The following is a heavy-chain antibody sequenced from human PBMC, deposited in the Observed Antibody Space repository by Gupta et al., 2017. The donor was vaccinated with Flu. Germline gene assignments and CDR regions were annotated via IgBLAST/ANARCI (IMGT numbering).Heavy chain of an antibody. D-gene: IGHD3-22*01. V-gene: IGHV3-21*01. Sequence: EVQLVESGGGLVKPGGSLRLSCAASGFTFRNYRMNWVRQAPGKGLEWVSCISSYANYIYYADSGKGRFTISRDNAKNSLYLQMNSLRAEDTAVYYCARDSYYSDRSNYYKGGDAFDIWGQGTMVTVSS. CDR3: ARDSYYSDRSNYYKGGDAFDI. CDR2: ISSYANYI. J-gene: IGHJ3*02. CDR1: GFTFRNYR.